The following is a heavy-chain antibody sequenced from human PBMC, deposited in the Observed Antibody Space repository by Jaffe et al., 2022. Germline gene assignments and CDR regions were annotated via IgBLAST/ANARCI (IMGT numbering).Heavy chain of an antibody. CDR2: IYSGGST. CDR3: ARDGWPPRITMVRGVIPPGY. V-gene: IGHV3-66*02. J-gene: IGHJ4*02. CDR1: GFTVSSNY. D-gene: IGHD3-10*01. Sequence: EVQLVESGGGLVQPGGSLRLSCAASGFTVSSNYMSWVRQAPGKGLEWVSVIYSGGSTYYADSVKGRFTISRDNSKNTLYLQMNSLRAEDTAVYYCARDGWPPRITMVRGVIPPGYWGQGTLVTVSS.